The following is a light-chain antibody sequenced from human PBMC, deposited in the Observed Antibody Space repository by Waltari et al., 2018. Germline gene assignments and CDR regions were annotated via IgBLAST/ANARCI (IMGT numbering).Light chain of an antibody. CDR2: HAS. CDR1: PALTTS. CDR3: QQFHSLPFT. J-gene: IGKJ2*01. V-gene: IGKV1-33*01. Sequence: TCQATPALTTSLSWFQQKPCEPPRLLIYHASTLQPGVPSRFIGTGSATGFSPTITTLHLAYSATYSCQQFHSLPFTFARGTKLHIK.